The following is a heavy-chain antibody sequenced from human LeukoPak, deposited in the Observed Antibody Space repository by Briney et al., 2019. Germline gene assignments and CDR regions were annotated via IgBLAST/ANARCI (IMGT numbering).Heavy chain of an antibody. J-gene: IGHJ3*02. CDR1: GYTFTSYD. Sequence: ASVKVSCKASGYTFTSYDINWVRQATGQGLEWMGWMNPNSGNTGYAQKFQGRVTMPRNTSISTAYMELSSLRSEDTAVYYCARALREYQLPIIGDDAFDIWGQGTMVTVSS. V-gene: IGHV1-8*01. CDR3: ARALREYQLPIIGDDAFDI. CDR2: MNPNSGNT. D-gene: IGHD2-2*01.